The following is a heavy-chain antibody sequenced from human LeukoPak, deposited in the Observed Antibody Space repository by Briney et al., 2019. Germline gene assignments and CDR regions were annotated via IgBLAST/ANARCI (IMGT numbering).Heavy chain of an antibody. CDR2: ISSSSSYI. V-gene: IGHV3-21*01. J-gene: IGHJ3*02. Sequence: GGSLRLSCAASGFTFSSYSMDWVRQAPGKGLEWVSSISSSSSYIYYADSVKGRFTISRDNAKNSLYLRMNSLRAEDTAVYYCARGRDYGGNSDAFDIWGQGTMVTVSS. CDR3: ARGRDYGGNSDAFDI. CDR1: GFTFSSYS. D-gene: IGHD4-23*01.